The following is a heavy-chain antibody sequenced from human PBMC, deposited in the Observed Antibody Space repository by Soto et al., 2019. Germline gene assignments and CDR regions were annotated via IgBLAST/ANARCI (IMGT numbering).Heavy chain of an antibody. CDR2: ISYDGSNK. CDR1: GFTFSSYW. J-gene: IGHJ6*02. CDR3: AKDSSSWYDYYYYYGMDV. D-gene: IGHD6-13*01. Sequence: GGSLRLSCAASGFTFSSYWMSWVRQAPGKGLEWVAVISYDGSNKYYADSVKGRFTISRDNSKNTLYLQMNSLRAEDTAVYYCAKDSSSWYDYYYYYGMDVWGQGTTVTVS. V-gene: IGHV3-30*18.